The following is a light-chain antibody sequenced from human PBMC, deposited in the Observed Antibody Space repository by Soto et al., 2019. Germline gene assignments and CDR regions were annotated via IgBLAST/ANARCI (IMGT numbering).Light chain of an antibody. V-gene: IGLV2-8*01. CDR3: SLYAGSNNVV. Sequence: QSALTQPPSSSGSPGQSVAISCTGTSSDICAYKFVSWYQQHPGKAPKLIIYEVSIRPSGVPDRFSGSKSGNTASLTVSGLLAEDEADYYCSLYAGSNNVVFGGGTKLTVL. J-gene: IGLJ2*01. CDR2: EVS. CDR1: SSDICAYKF.